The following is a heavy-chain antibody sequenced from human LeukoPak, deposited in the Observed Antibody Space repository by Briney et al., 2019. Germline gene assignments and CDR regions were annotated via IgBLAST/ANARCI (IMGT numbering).Heavy chain of an antibody. CDR1: GFTLRSYA. D-gene: IGHD2-21*02. Sequence: GGSLRLSCAASGFTLRSYAMSWVRQAPGKGLEWVSGISGSGGSTYYADSVRGRLTISRDNSKDTLYLQMNSLRAEDTAVYYCAKHTGGDCYSGFDYWGQGALVPVSS. CDR2: ISGSGGST. J-gene: IGHJ4*02. V-gene: IGHV3-23*01. CDR3: AKHTGGDCYSGFDY.